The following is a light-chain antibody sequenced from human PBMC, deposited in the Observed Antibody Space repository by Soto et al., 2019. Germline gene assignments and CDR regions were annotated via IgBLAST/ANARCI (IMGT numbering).Light chain of an antibody. J-gene: IGKJ1*01. CDR3: HKRQSWPRT. Sequence: EIVLTQSPGTLSLSPGERGTLSCRASQSVSSSYLAWYQQKPGQAPRLLIYGASSRATGIPDRFSGSGSGTDFTLTISDVQPEDFALYYCHKRQSWPRTCGQGTKVAIK. CDR1: QSVSSSY. CDR2: GAS. V-gene: IGKV3-20*01.